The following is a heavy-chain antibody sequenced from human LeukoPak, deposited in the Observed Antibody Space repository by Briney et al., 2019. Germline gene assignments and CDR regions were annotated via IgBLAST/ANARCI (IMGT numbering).Heavy chain of an antibody. D-gene: IGHD5-12*01. J-gene: IGHJ5*02. CDR2: INHSGST. V-gene: IGHV4-34*01. CDR3: ASLRWPRLGWFDP. CDR1: AGSFSGYY. Sequence: SETLSLTCAVYAGSFSGYYCSWIRQPPGGLLEWIGEINHSGSTNDHPSLKSRVTISVDTSKNPFSLKLSSVTAADTAVYYCASLRWPRLGWFDPWGQGTLVTVSS.